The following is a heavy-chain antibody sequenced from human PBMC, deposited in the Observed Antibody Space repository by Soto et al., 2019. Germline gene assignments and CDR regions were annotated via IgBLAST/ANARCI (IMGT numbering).Heavy chain of an antibody. Sequence: PGGSLRLSCAASGFTFSSYSMNWVRQAPGKGLEWVSYISSSSSTIYYADSVKGRFTISRDNAKNSLYLQMNSLRAEDTAVYYCARVFYSNYVYWFDPWGQGTLVTVSS. CDR2: ISSSSSTI. CDR3: ARVFYSNYVYWFDP. V-gene: IGHV3-48*01. D-gene: IGHD4-4*01. CDR1: GFTFSSYS. J-gene: IGHJ5*02.